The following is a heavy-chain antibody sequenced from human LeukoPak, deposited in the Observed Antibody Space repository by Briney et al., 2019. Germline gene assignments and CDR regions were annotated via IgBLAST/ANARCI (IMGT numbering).Heavy chain of an antibody. Sequence: SETLSLSCAVSGGSFSGYCWRWIRQSPGKGLEWIGEIHDSGSTNYDPSLKSRVTISVDTSKNQISLKLTSVTAADTAVYYCARVAGDPIYYYYYMDVWGKGTTVTVSS. J-gene: IGHJ6*03. CDR3: ARVAGDPIYYYYYMDV. V-gene: IGHV4-34*01. D-gene: IGHD7-27*01. CDR1: GGSFSGYC. CDR2: IHDSGST.